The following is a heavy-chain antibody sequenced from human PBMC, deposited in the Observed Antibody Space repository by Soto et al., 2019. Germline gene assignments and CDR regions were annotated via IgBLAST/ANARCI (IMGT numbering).Heavy chain of an antibody. CDR1: GGSISSGDYQ. V-gene: IGHV4-31*03. Sequence: TLSLTCTVSGGSISSGDYQWSWIRQHPGKGLEWIGYIYYSGSTYYNPSLKSRVIISVDTSKNQFSLKLSSVTAADTAVYYCAREVVAAMNYFDYWGPGTLVTVSS. CDR3: AREVVAAMNYFDY. D-gene: IGHD2-15*01. J-gene: IGHJ4*02. CDR2: IYYSGST.